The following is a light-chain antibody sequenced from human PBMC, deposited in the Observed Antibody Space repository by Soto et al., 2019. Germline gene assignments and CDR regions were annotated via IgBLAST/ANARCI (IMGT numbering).Light chain of an antibody. Sequence: QSVLTQPPSASGTPGPSLTISCSGSSSNIGSHFVYWYQHLPGTAPKLLIFRDGQRPSGVPARFFGSKSGTSASLAITGLRSEDEADYYCAVWDQSLTGWVFGGGTKVTVL. CDR3: AVWDQSLTGWV. V-gene: IGLV1-47*01. J-gene: IGLJ3*02. CDR2: RDG. CDR1: SSNIGSHF.